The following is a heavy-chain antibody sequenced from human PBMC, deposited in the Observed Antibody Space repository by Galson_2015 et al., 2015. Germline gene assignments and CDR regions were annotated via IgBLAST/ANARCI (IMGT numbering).Heavy chain of an antibody. V-gene: IGHV3-43*01. D-gene: IGHD1-1*01. CDR2: ISWDGGST. CDR1: GFTFSSYA. J-gene: IGHJ4*02. CDR3: AKDWKGGFDY. Sequence: SLRLSCAASGFTFSSYAMHWVRQAPGKGLEWVSLISWDGGSTYYADSVKGRFTISRDNSKNSLYLQMNSLRTEDTALYYCAKDWKGGFDYWGQGTLVTVSS.